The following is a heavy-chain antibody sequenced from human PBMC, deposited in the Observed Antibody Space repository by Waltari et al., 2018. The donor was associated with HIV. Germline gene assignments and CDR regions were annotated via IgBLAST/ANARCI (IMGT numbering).Heavy chain of an antibody. D-gene: IGHD3-10*01. J-gene: IGHJ4*02. CDR2: SRGRGETT. Sequence: EVQLLDSGGGWVQPGGSLRLSCAASGFTFGSFAMSWVRQAPGKGPEWVSGSRGRGETTYYADSVKGRFTISRDNSKNTLYLQMNRLRAEDTAVYYCAKAPLRRSSVGGEGPSHFEYWGQGTLVTVSS. CDR3: AKAPLRRSSVGGEGPSHFEY. CDR1: GFTFGSFA. V-gene: IGHV3-23*01.